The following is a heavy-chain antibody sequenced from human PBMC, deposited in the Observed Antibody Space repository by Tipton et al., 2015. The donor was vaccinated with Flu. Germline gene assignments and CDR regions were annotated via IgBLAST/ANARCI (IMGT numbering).Heavy chain of an antibody. D-gene: IGHD4-11*01. CDR2: VSRTGST. Sequence: LRLSCTVSGGSIGSYYWGWIRQFPGKGLEWIGTVSRTGSTIYNPSLMSRVTISIDTSKNQFSLKMKSVTATDMAVYYCARRDYSNYVSEPKNWFDSWGQGALVIVSS. V-gene: IGHV4-4*08. J-gene: IGHJ5*01. CDR3: ARRDYSNYVSEPKNWFDS. CDR1: GGSIGSYY.